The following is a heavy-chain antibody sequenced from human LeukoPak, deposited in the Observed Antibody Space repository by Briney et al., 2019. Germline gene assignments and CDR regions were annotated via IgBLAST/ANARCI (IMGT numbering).Heavy chain of an antibody. CDR3: ARSPWFGELSWFDP. J-gene: IGHJ5*02. CDR1: GFTVSSNY. Sequence: GGSLRLSCAASGFTVSSNYMSWVRQAPGKGLEWVSVIYSGGSTYYADSVKGRFTISRDNSKNTLYLQMNSVRAEDTAVYYCARSPWFGELSWFDPWGQGTLVTVSS. CDR2: IYSGGST. V-gene: IGHV3-66*01. D-gene: IGHD3-10*01.